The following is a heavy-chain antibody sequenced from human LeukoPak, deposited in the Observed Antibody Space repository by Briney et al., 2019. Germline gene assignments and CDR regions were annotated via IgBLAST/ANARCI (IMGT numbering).Heavy chain of an antibody. CDR2: INHSGST. J-gene: IGHJ4*02. V-gene: IGHV4-34*01. CDR3: ARGRIVDY. Sequence: PSETLSLTCAVYGGSFSGYYWSCIRQPPGKGLEWIGEINHSGSTNYNPSLKSRVTISVDTSKNQFSLKLSSVTAADTAVYYCARGRIVDYWGQGTLVTVSS. D-gene: IGHD3-16*02. CDR1: GGSFSGYY.